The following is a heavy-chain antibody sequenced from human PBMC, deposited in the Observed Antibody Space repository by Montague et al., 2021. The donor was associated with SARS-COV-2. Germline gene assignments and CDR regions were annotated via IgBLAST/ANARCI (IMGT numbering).Heavy chain of an antibody. J-gene: IGHJ5*02. CDR3: TRDRDYGDYLNWFNP. CDR1: GFTISGFW. Sequence: SLRLSCAASGFTISGFWMSWVRQAPGKGLEWVANIRQDGSDKYYVDSVRGRFTISRDNAKNSLYLQMSSLRAEDTGVYYCTRDRDYGDYLNWFNPWGQGTLVTVSS. CDR2: IRQDGSDK. V-gene: IGHV3-7*01. D-gene: IGHD4-17*01.